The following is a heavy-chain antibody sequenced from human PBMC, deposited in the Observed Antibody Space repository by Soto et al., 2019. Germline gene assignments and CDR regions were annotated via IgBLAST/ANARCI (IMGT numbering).Heavy chain of an antibody. CDR1: GGTFSSYA. V-gene: IGHV1-69*13. D-gene: IGHD3-10*01. CDR2: IIPIFGTA. J-gene: IGHJ6*02. CDR3: ARPMTYYYGSGRQYYYYGMDV. Sequence: SVKVSCKASGGTFSSYAISWVRQAPGQGLEWMGGIIPIFGTANYAQKFQGRVTITADESTSTAYMELSSLRSEDTAVYYCARPMTYYYGSGRQYYYYGMDVWGQGTTVTVSS.